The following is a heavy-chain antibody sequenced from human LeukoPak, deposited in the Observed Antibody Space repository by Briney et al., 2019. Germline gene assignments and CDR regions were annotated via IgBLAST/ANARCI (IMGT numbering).Heavy chain of an antibody. V-gene: IGHV1-18*01. D-gene: IGHD3-3*01. CDR3: ARDSPSGYYL. CDR2: ISAYKGNT. CDR1: GGTFSSYA. Sequence: ASVKVSCKASGGTFSSYAISWVRQAPGQGLEWMGWISAYKGNTAYVPKFQGRVTMTTDTSTSTAYMELTSLRSDDTAVYFCARDSPSGYYLWGQGTLVTVSS. J-gene: IGHJ4*02.